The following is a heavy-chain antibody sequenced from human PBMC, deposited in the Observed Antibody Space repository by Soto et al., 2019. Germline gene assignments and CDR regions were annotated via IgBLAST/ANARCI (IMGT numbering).Heavy chain of an antibody. CDR2: ISGSGGST. CDR1: GLTFSSYA. V-gene: IGHV3-23*01. D-gene: IGHD3-3*01. J-gene: IGHJ6*03. Sequence: EVQLLESGGGLVQPGGSLRLSCAASGLTFSSYAMSWVRQAPGKGLEWVSAISGSGGSTYYADSVKGRFTISRDNSKNSLYLQMNSLIAEDMAVYYCAKGSLWSGYYSSFDYYSMDVWGKGTTVTVSS. CDR3: AKGSLWSGYYSSFDYYSMDV.